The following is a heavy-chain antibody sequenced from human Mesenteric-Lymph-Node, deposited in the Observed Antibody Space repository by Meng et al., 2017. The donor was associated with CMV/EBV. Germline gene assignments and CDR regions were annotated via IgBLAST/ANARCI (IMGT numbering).Heavy chain of an antibody. CDR2: IYACDSDT. J-gene: IGHJ4*02. Sequence: CGSSFSTFSIGWMRQMPGKGLEWMGIIYACDSDTRYSPSFQGQVTISADKSISTAYLQWSSLKASDTAMYYCARRTGYSSNWFFDYWGQGTLVTVSS. V-gene: IGHV5-51*01. CDR3: ARRTGYSSNWFFDY. CDR1: GSSFSTFS. D-gene: IGHD6-13*01.